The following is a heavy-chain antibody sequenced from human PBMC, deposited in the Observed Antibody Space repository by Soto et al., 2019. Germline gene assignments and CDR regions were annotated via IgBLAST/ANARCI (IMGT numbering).Heavy chain of an antibody. CDR2: MKPNSCNT. J-gene: IGHJ5*02. V-gene: IGHV1-8*01. CDR3: ARCSAIWSGYP. CDR1: GYTFTSYD. Sequence: GASVKVSCKASGYTFTSYDINLVRQATGQGREWMGWMKPNSCNTGYAQKFEGRVTMTRNTSISTAYMELSSLRSAATAVYYCARCSAIWSGYPWGQGTLVTVSS. D-gene: IGHD3-3*01.